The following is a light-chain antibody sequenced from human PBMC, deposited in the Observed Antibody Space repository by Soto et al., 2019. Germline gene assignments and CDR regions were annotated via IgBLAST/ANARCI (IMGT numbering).Light chain of an antibody. CDR1: QSVSNNY. Sequence: EIVLTQSPGTLSLSLGERATLSCRASQSVSNNYLAWYQQKPGQAPRLLIYTTSKRPTGIPDRFSGSGSGTDFTLTISRLKPEDFAVYYCQQYGSSPRTFGQGTKVDI. V-gene: IGKV3-20*01. CDR3: QQYGSSPRT. CDR2: TTS. J-gene: IGKJ1*01.